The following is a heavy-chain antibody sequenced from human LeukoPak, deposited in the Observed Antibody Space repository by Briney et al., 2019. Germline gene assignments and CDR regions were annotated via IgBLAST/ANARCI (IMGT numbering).Heavy chain of an antibody. CDR3: AKGITVMMVAPGY. Sequence: GGSLRLSCAASGSTVSSNYMTWVRQAPGKGLEWVSVIYSNNTTFYADSVKGRFTISRDKSKNTLYLQMNSLRAEDTAVYYCAKGITVMMVAPGYWGQGTLVAVSS. CDR2: IYSNNTT. V-gene: IGHV3-53*01. D-gene: IGHD3-22*01. CDR1: GSTVSSNY. J-gene: IGHJ4*02.